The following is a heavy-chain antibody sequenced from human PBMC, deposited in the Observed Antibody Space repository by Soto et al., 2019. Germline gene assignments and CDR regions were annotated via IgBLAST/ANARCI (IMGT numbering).Heavy chain of an antibody. CDR1: GFSFSTYN. CDR2: ISTTSFTI. D-gene: IGHD2-15*01. Sequence: SLRLSCAASGFSFSTYNMDWVRQAPGKGPEWIAYISTTSFTIYYADSVKGRFTISRDNDRNSLYLEMNSLRDEDTAVYYCARDRCYDGTCYSASDSWGQGTLVTVSS. J-gene: IGHJ5*01. V-gene: IGHV3-48*02. CDR3: ARDRCYDGTCYSASDS.